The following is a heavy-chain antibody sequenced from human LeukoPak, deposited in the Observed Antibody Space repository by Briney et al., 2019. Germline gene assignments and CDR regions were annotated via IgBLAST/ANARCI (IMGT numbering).Heavy chain of an antibody. CDR3: AREPFWSGYYSNLHFDY. CDR2: ISSTSKYI. Sequence: GGSLRLSCAASEFTFSSYNMNWVRQAPGKGLEWVSSISSTSKYIYYADSVKGRFTISRDNAKNSLYLQMNSLRAEDTAVYYCAREPFWSGYYSNLHFDYWGQGTLVTVSS. J-gene: IGHJ4*02. CDR1: EFTFSSYN. V-gene: IGHV3-21*01. D-gene: IGHD3-3*01.